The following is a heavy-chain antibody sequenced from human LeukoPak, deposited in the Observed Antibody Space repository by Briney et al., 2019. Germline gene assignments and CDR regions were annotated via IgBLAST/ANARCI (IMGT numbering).Heavy chain of an antibody. D-gene: IGHD3-10*01. CDR3: ARYGFGDPGSFDP. CDR1: GGSISSSNW. CDR2: IYHSGST. J-gene: IGHJ5*02. V-gene: IGHV4-4*02. Sequence: PSETLSPTCAVSGGSISSSNWWSWVRQPPGQGLEWIGEIYHSGSTNYNPSLKSRVTISVDKSKNQFSLKLSSVTAADTAVYYCARYGFGDPGSFDPWGQGTLVTVSS.